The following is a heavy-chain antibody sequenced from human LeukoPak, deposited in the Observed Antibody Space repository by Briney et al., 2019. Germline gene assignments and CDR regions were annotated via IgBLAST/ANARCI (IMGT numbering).Heavy chain of an antibody. J-gene: IGHJ4*02. D-gene: IGHD1-26*01. CDR1: GFTFSSYW. Sequence: GGSLRLSCAASGFTFSSYWMHWVRQAPGKGLVWVSRISIDGSTTNYADSVKGRFTISRDNAKNTLYLQMNSLRAEDTAVYYCARGVSGSYGKFDYWGQGTLVTVSS. CDR3: ARGVSGSYGKFDY. V-gene: IGHV3-74*01. CDR2: ISIDGSTT.